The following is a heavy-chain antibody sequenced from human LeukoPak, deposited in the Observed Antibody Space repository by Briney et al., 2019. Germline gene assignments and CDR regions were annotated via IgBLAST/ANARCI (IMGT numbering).Heavy chain of an antibody. CDR3: AREGRGSYYLDY. CDR2: ISGSGGST. Sequence: GGSLRLSCAASGFTFGSYAMSWVRQAPGKGLEWVSAISGSGGSTYYADSVKGRFTISRDNSKNTLYLQMNGLRVDDTAVYYCAREGRGSYYLDYWGQGTLVTVSS. D-gene: IGHD1-26*01. V-gene: IGHV3-23*01. J-gene: IGHJ4*02. CDR1: GFTFGSYA.